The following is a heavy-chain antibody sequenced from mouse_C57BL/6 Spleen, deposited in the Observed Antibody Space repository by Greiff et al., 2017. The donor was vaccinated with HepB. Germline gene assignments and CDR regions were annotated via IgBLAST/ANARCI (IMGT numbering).Heavy chain of an antibody. CDR1: GFTFSSYA. CDR3: TRYGSRLYWYFDV. Sequence: EVMLVESGEGLVKPGGSLKLSCAASGFTFSSYAMSWVRQTPEKRLEWVAYISSGGDYIYYADTVKGRFTISRDNARNTLYLQMSSLKSEDTAMYYCTRYGSRLYWYFDVWGTGTTVTVSS. J-gene: IGHJ1*03. D-gene: IGHD1-1*01. CDR2: ISSGGDYI. V-gene: IGHV5-9-1*02.